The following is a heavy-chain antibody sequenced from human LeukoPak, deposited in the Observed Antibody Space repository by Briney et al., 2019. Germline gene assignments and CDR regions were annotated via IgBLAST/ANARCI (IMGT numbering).Heavy chain of an antibody. V-gene: IGHV4-31*03. CDR3: ARGWIQLWFFDY. D-gene: IGHD5-18*01. Sequence: PSETLSLTCTVSGGSISSGSYYWSWIRQHPGKGLEWIGYIYYSGSTYYNPSLKSRVTISVDTSKNQFSLKLSSVTAADTAVYYCARGWIQLWFFDYWGQGTLVTVSS. CDR2: IYYSGST. J-gene: IGHJ4*02. CDR1: GGSISSGSYY.